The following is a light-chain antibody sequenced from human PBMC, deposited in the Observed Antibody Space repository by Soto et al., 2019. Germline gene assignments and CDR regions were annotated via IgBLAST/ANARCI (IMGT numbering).Light chain of an antibody. CDR1: SGSIASNY. CDR3: QSYDSSNVV. CDR2: ENN. J-gene: IGLJ2*01. V-gene: IGLV6-57*04. Sequence: NFMLTQPHSVSESPGKTVTISCTRSSGSIASNYVQWYQQRPGSAPTTVIYENNRRPSGVPDRFSGSIDSSSNFASLTISGLKTDDEADYYCQSYDSSNVVFGGGTQLTVL.